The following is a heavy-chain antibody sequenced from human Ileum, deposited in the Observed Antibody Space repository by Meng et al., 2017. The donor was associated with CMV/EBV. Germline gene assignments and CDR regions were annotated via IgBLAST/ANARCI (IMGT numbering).Heavy chain of an antibody. J-gene: IGHJ5*02. D-gene: IGHD6-19*01. CDR3: VTSGWYNDH. V-gene: IGHV3-7*01. CDR1: GFTFTDRF. CDR2: IKEDGSEK. Sequence: GGSLRLSCETSGFTFTDRFMGWVRQAPGQGLECVADIKEDGSEKYYLDSVKGRFTISRDDAKASVYMEMHNLRVEDTAVYYCVTSGWYNDHWGQGTLVTVSS.